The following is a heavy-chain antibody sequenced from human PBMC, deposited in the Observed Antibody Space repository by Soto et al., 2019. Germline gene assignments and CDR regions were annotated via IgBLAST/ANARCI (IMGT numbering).Heavy chain of an antibody. CDR3: ARARDFWSGYYTPARYGMDV. D-gene: IGHD3-3*01. J-gene: IGHJ6*02. CDR1: GYTFTSYD. Sequence: QVQLVQSGAEVKKPGASVKVSCKASGYTFTSYDINWVRQATGQGLEWMGWMNPNSGNTGYAQKFQGRVTMTRNTSISTAYMELGSLRSEDTAVYYCARARDFWSGYYTPARYGMDVRGQGTTVTVSS. CDR2: MNPNSGNT. V-gene: IGHV1-8*01.